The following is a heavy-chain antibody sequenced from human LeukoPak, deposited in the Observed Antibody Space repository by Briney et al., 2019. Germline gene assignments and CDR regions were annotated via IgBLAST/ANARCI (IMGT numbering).Heavy chain of an antibody. V-gene: IGHV3-23*01. Sequence: GGSLRLSCAASGFTFSSYAMSWVRQAPGKGLEWVSVLTGDGNTYYADSVKGRFTNSRDDSKNTLFLQMNSLRAEDTAVYFCAKVKWKLIGYFDYWGQGTLVTVSS. CDR3: AKVKWKLIGYFDY. CDR2: LTGDGNT. CDR1: GFTFSSYA. J-gene: IGHJ4*02. D-gene: IGHD1-20*01.